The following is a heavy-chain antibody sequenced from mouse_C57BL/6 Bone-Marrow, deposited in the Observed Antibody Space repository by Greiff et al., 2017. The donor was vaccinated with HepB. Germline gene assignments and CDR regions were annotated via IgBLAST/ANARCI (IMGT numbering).Heavy chain of an antibody. D-gene: IGHD3-2*02. CDR3: ARRGSSGYALDY. CDR2: IYPRSGNT. V-gene: IGHV1-81*01. J-gene: IGHJ2*01. CDR1: GYTFTSYG. Sequence: VHLVESGAELARPGASVKLSCKASGYTFTSYGISWVKQSTGQGLEWIGEIYPRSGNTYYNEKFKGKATLTADKSSSTAYMELRSLTSEDSAVYFCARRGSSGYALDYWGQGTTLTVSS.